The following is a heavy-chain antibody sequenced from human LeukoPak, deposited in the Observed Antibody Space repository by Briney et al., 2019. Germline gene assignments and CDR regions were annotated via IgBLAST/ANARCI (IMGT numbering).Heavy chain of an antibody. J-gene: IGHJ4*02. D-gene: IGHD2-15*01. CDR2: VSSDGRST. V-gene: IGHV3-74*01. CDR1: GFNFSSYG. Sequence: GKSLRLSCAASGFNFSSYGMHWVRPAPGKGRVWVSRVSSDGRSTSSADSVKGRFSISRDNAKNTLYLQMNGLRTEDTAVYYCARDQLYCSGGICYFDYWGQGTLVTVSS. CDR3: ARDQLYCSGGICYFDY.